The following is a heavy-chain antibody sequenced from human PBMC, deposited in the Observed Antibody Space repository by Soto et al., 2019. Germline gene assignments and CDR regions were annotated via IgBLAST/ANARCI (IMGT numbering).Heavy chain of an antibody. J-gene: IGHJ4*02. V-gene: IGHV3-23*01. CDR3: AKGRGWGYYSSDY. D-gene: IGHD3-3*01. Sequence: EVQLLESGGDLVQPGGSLRLSCAASGFAFRDYAMNWVRQAPGKGLEWVSAISGSGGSIYYADSVKGRFTISRDNSKNTLYLQMNGLRAEDTAVYYCAKGRGWGYYSSDYWGQGTLVTVSS. CDR1: GFAFRDYA. CDR2: ISGSGGSI.